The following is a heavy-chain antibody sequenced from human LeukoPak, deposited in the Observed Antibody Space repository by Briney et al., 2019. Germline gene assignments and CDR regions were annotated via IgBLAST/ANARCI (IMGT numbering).Heavy chain of an antibody. D-gene: IGHD6-6*01. J-gene: IGHJ4*02. CDR1: GFPFSTFS. V-gene: IGHV3-30-3*01. CDR2: ISHDASNK. Sequence: GGSLRLSCAASGFPFSTFSMHWDRQAPGKGLDWVAVISHDASNKYYADSVKGRFTISRDNSKNTLYLQMNSLRAEDTAVYYCPRMSGSSSYGGGFDYWGQGTLVTVSS. CDR3: PRMSGSSSYGGGFDY.